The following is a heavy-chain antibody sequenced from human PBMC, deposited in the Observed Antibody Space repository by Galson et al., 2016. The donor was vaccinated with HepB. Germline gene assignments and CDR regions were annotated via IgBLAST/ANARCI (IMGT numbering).Heavy chain of an antibody. D-gene: IGHD5-18*01. CDR1: GFTFGDYA. CDR3: AREGRGYPYRFDY. V-gene: IGHV3-30-3*01. CDR2: IYFDGSKQ. Sequence: SLRLSCAGSGFTFGDYAMHWVRQAPGKGLEWVGLIYFDGSKQFYADSVKGRFTISRDNFKNALYLQMNSLTTEDTAVYFCAREGRGYPYRFDYWGLGTLLTVSS. J-gene: IGHJ4*02.